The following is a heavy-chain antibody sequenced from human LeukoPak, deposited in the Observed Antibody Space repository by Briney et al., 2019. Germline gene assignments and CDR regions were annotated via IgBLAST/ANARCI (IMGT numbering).Heavy chain of an antibody. CDR1: GYSFTSYW. Sequence: GESLKISCKGSGYSFTSYWIGWVRQMPGKGLEWMGIIYPGDSDTRYSPSFQGQVTISADKSISTAYLLWSSLKASDTAMYYCAREVYTYCGGDCYSGYYYYYMDVWGKGTTVTVSS. J-gene: IGHJ6*03. CDR3: AREVYTYCGGDCYSGYYYYYMDV. D-gene: IGHD2-21*01. V-gene: IGHV5-51*01. CDR2: IYPGDSDT.